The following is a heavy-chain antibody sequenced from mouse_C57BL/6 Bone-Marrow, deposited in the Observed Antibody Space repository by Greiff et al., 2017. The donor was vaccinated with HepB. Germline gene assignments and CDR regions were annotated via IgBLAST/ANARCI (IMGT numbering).Heavy chain of an antibody. J-gene: IGHJ3*01. D-gene: IGHD2-3*01. CDR1: DSEVFPIAS. Sequence: VQLQQSGSELRSPGSSVKLSCKDFDSEVFPIASMSWVRQKPGHGFEWIGGILPSIGRTIYGEKFEDKATLDEDTLSNTAYLELNSLTSEDSAIYYCARHDGYWAWFAYWGQGTLVTVSA. CDR2: ILPSIGRT. CDR3: ARHDGYWAWFAY. V-gene: IGHV15-2*01.